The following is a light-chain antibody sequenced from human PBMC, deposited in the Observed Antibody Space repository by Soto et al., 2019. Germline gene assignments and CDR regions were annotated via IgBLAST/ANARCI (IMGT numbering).Light chain of an antibody. J-gene: IGKJ1*01. Sequence: ETVMTQYPSTLSVSPGGRATLSCRASQSISDTLAWYQQKPGQAPRLLIHGASTRATGFPARFSGSGSGTDFTLTISSLQSEDFAVYYCQQYDNWPWTFGQGAKVDIK. CDR1: QSISDT. CDR2: GAS. CDR3: QQYDNWPWT. V-gene: IGKV3-15*01.